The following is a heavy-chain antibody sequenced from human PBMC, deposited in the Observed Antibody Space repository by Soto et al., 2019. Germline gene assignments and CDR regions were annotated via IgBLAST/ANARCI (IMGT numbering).Heavy chain of an antibody. D-gene: IGHD1-26*01. Sequence: QVRPQESGPGLVKPSETLSLSCLVSGDSVGNGPYYWSWIRQSPGEGLEWSAYIYYSGSTNVNPSLESRVNISIDMSKNQFFLELRSVTAADAAVYFCARVGSSCHSGGCYYYYGLGVWGQGTTVAISS. V-gene: IGHV4-61*01. J-gene: IGHJ6*02. CDR2: IYYSGST. CDR1: GDSVGNGPYY. CDR3: ARVGSSCHSGGCYYYYGLGV.